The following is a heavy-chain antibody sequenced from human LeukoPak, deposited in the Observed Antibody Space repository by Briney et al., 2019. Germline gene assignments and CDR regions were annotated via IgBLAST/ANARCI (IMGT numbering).Heavy chain of an antibody. Sequence: SETLSLTCTVSGGSISSYYWSWIRQPPGKGLEWIGYIYYSGSTNYNPSLKSRVTISVDTSKNQFSLKLSSVTAADTAVYYCARHASTVAGYYYYGMDVWGQGTTVTVSS. CDR1: GGSISSYY. V-gene: IGHV4-59*08. CDR3: ARHASTVAGYYYYGMDV. J-gene: IGHJ6*02. D-gene: IGHD6-19*01. CDR2: IYYSGST.